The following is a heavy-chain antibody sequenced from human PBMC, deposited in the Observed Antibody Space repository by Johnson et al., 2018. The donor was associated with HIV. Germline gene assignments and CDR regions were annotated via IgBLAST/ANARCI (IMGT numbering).Heavy chain of an antibody. Sequence: EMQLVESGGGVVQPGRSLRLSCAASGFTFSSYGMHWVRQAPGKGLEWVANIKQDGSEKYYVDSVKGRFTISRDNAKNSLYLQMNSLRAEDTAVYYCARFRSSNWFDAFDIWGQGTMVTVSS. D-gene: IGHD6-13*01. V-gene: IGHV3-7*05. CDR1: GFTFSSYG. J-gene: IGHJ3*02. CDR3: ARFRSSNWFDAFDI. CDR2: IKQDGSEK.